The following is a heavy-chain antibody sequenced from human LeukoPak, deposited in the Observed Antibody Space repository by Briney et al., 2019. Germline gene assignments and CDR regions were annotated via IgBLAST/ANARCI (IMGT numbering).Heavy chain of an antibody. CDR1: GFTFNRYP. CDR3: ARDPTPSYSSGWARWDYFDY. CDR2: IGSGGSYI. V-gene: IGHV3-21*01. J-gene: IGHJ4*02. Sequence: AGGSLRLSCAASGFTFNRYPMNWVRQGPGKGLEWGSSIGSGGSYIYYADSVKGRFTISRDNAKNSLYLQMNSLRAEDTAVYYCARDPTPSYSSGWARWDYFDYWGQGTLVTVSS. D-gene: IGHD6-19*01.